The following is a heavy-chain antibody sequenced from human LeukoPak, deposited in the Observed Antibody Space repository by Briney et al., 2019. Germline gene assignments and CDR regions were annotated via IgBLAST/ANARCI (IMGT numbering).Heavy chain of an antibody. Sequence: GGSLRLSCAASGFTLSSYNINWVRQAPGKGLEWVSSISSSSSYIYFADSVKGRFTISRDNAKNSLYLQMNSLRAEDTAVYYCARSYGGGFYFDYWGQGTLVTVSS. V-gene: IGHV3-21*01. CDR1: GFTLSSYN. CDR2: ISSSSSYI. J-gene: IGHJ4*02. CDR3: ARSYGGGFYFDY. D-gene: IGHD4-23*01.